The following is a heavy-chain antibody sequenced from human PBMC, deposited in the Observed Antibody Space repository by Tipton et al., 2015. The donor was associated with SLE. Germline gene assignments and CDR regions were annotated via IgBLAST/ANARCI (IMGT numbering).Heavy chain of an antibody. Sequence: TLSLTCAVNGGSFSGYNWNWIRQPPGQGLEWIGEINHSGSTNYNPSLKTRVTMSVDTSKNQFSLRLTSVTAADTAVYYCARETGDTSYWGQGTLVTVSS. V-gene: IGHV4-34*01. D-gene: IGHD7-27*01. J-gene: IGHJ4*02. CDR2: INHSGST. CDR1: GGSFSGYN. CDR3: ARETGDTSY.